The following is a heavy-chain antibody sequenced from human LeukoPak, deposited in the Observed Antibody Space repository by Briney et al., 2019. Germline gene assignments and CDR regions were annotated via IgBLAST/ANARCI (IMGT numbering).Heavy chain of an antibody. Sequence: GGSLRLSRAASGFTFRGYAMQWVRQAPGKGLEWVSYITYNSGTIFYADSVEGRFTISRDNAKDSLYLQMSSLRDEDTAVYYCARDSGYSYADDYWGQGTLVTVSS. CDR3: ARDSGYSYADDY. J-gene: IGHJ4*02. V-gene: IGHV3-48*02. CDR2: ITYNSGTI. D-gene: IGHD5-18*01. CDR1: GFTFRGYA.